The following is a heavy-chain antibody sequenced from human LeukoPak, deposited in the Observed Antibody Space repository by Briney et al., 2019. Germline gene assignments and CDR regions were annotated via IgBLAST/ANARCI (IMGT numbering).Heavy chain of an antibody. V-gene: IGHV4-59*01. J-gene: IGHJ5*02. Sequence: SETLSLTCTVSGGSISGYYWSWIRQPPGKGLEWIGYIYYSGSTSYNPSLKSRVTISVDTSKNQFSLKLSSVTAADTAVYYCASGSRITMVRGLVFDPWGQGTLVTVSS. CDR2: IYYSGST. CDR1: GGSISGYY. CDR3: ASGSRITMVRGLVFDP. D-gene: IGHD3-10*01.